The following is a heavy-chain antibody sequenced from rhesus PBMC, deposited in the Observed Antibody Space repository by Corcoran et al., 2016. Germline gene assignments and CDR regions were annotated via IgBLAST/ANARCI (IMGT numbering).Heavy chain of an antibody. CDR3: ARDEYSNLDY. CDR2: IYVSSTST. Sequence: QVQLQESGPGVVKPSETLSLTCAVSGGSISDSYRWSWIRQPPGKGLEWIGYIYVSSTSTKYNPSLKNRVTRAKDTSKNQFSGKLSSVTAADTAVYYCARDEYSNLDYWGQGGLVTVSS. J-gene: IGHJ4*01. CDR1: GGSISDSYR. V-gene: IGHV4S10*01. D-gene: IGHD4-23*01.